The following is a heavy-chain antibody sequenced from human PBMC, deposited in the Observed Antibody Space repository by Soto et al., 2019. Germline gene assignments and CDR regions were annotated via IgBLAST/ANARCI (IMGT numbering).Heavy chain of an antibody. Sequence: EVQLLESGGGLVQPGGSLRLSCAAAGFTFSSYAMRWVRQAPGKGLEWVSAISGSGGSTYYADSVKDRFTISRDNTKNTRYLQMNSLRAEDTAVYYCARRGPGTYFDYWGQGTLVTVSS. CDR2: ISGSGGST. D-gene: IGHD6-13*01. J-gene: IGHJ4*02. V-gene: IGHV3-23*01. CDR3: ARRGPGTYFDY. CDR1: GFTFSSYA.